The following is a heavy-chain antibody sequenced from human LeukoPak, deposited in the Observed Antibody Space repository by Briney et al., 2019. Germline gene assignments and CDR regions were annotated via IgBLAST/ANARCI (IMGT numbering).Heavy chain of an antibody. Sequence: SETLSLTCTVSGGSISSYYWSWIRHPAREGLEWIGRIYTSGNTNYNPSLKSRVTMSVGTSKDQISLKLNSVAAADTAVYYCARDSTTGHGGLFDYWGQGTLVTVSS. J-gene: IGHJ4*02. D-gene: IGHD3-16*01. CDR2: IYTSGNT. CDR3: ARDSTTGHGGLFDY. CDR1: GGSISSYY. V-gene: IGHV4-4*07.